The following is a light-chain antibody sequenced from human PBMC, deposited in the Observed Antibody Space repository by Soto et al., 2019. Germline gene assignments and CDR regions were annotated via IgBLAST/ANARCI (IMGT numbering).Light chain of an antibody. CDR1: QSVSSSY. J-gene: IGKJ4*01. Sequence: EIVLTQSPGTLSLSPGERATLSCRASQSVSSSYLAWYQQKPGQAPRLLIYGASSRATGIPDRFSGSGSGTPFTLTISRLEPEDFAMYYCQQYGSSPLTFGGGNKGELK. V-gene: IGKV3-20*01. CDR3: QQYGSSPLT. CDR2: GAS.